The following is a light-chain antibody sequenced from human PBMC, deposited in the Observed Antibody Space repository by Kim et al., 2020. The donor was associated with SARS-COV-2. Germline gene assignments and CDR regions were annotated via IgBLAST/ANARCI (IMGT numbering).Light chain of an antibody. V-gene: IGKV3-20*01. CDR1: QSVSSSY. CDR2: GAS. J-gene: IGKJ5*01. Sequence: SPGERPTLSCRASQSVSSSYLAWYQQKPGQAPRLLIYGASSRATGIPDRFSGSGSGTDFTLTISGLEPEDFAVYYCQQYVSSPLTFGQGTRLEIK. CDR3: QQYVSSPLT.